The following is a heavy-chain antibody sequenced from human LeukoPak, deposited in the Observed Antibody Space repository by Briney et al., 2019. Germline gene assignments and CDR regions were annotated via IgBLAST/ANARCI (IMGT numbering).Heavy chain of an antibody. J-gene: IGHJ4*02. V-gene: IGHV3-30*18. Sequence: GGSLRLSCAASGFTFSSYGMHWVRQAPVKGLEWVAVISYDGSDKYYADSVKGRFTISRDNSKNTLYLQMNSLRAEDTAVYYCAKDEPTVTMDYWGQGTLVTVSS. CDR3: AKDEPTVTMDY. CDR1: GFTFSSYG. CDR2: ISYDGSDK. D-gene: IGHD4-11*01.